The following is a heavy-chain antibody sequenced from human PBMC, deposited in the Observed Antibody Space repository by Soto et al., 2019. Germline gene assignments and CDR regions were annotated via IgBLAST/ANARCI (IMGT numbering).Heavy chain of an antibody. CDR2: IRSKPNNGAT. D-gene: IGHD3-3*01. Sequence: HPGGSLRLSCAASGFTFSNACINWVRQAPGKGLEWVGCIRSKPNNGATAYGASVKGRFTISRDDSKNTAYLQMNSLNTEDTAVYYCSRQASDFWSGKPQYYMDVWGKGTTVTVSS. CDR3: SRQASDFWSGKPQYYMDV. CDR1: GFTFSNAC. V-gene: IGHV3-73*01. J-gene: IGHJ6*03.